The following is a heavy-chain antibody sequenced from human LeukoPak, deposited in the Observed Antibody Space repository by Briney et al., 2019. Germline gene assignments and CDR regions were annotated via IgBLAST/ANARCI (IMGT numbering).Heavy chain of an antibody. J-gene: IGHJ4*02. V-gene: IGHV3-21*01. CDR1: GFTFSTYS. CDR2: ISSSSGYI. D-gene: IGHD2-2*01. CDR3: ARDGGYCSSTTCPSTTPFDF. Sequence: GGSLRLSCAASGFTFSTYSMNWVRQAPGKGLEWVSSISSSSGYIYYADSVKGRFTISRDNAKNSLYLQMNSLRAEDTAVYYCARDGGYCSSTTCPSTTPFDFWGQGTLVTVSS.